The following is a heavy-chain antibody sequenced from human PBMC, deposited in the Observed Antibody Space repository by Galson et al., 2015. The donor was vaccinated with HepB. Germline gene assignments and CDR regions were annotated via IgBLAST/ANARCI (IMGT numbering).Heavy chain of an antibody. CDR3: AIGGVVVPATTRQDAFDI. CDR1: GGTFSSYA. CDR2: IIPIFGTA. Sequence: SVKVSCKASGGTFSSYAISWVRQAPGQGLEWMGGIIPIFGTANYAQKFQGRVTMTRDTSTSTVYMELSSLRSEDTAVYYCAIGGVVVPATTRQDAFDIWGQGTMVTVSS. J-gene: IGHJ3*02. D-gene: IGHD2-2*01. V-gene: IGHV1-69*05.